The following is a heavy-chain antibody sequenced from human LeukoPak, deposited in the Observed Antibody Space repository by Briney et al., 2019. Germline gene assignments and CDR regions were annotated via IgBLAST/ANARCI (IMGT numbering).Heavy chain of an antibody. D-gene: IGHD4-17*01. Sequence: GGSLRLSCAASGFTVSTNYMSWVRQAPGKGLEWVSYISSSSSYTNYADSVKGRFTISRDNAKNSLYLQMNSLRAEDTAVYYCARVNGDYGLHWGQGTLVTVSS. V-gene: IGHV3-11*05. J-gene: IGHJ4*02. CDR3: ARVNGDYGLH. CDR1: GFTVSTNY. CDR2: ISSSSSYT.